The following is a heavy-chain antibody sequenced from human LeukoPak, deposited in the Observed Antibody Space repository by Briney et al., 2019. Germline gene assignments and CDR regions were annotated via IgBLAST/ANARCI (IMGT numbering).Heavy chain of an antibody. CDR2: INPNSGGT. Sequence: GASVKVSCKASGGTFSSYAISWVRQAPGQGLEWMGWINPNSGGTNYAQKFQGRVTMTRDTSISTAYMELSRLRSDDTAVYYCARDSQYGEFGYCSSTSCYTYYYGMDVWGQGTTVTVSS. J-gene: IGHJ6*02. CDR1: GGTFSSYA. CDR3: ARDSQYGEFGYCSSTSCYTYYYGMDV. D-gene: IGHD2-2*02. V-gene: IGHV1-2*02.